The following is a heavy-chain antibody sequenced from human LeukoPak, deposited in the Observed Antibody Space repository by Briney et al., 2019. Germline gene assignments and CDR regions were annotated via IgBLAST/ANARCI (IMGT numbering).Heavy chain of an antibody. D-gene: IGHD3-10*01. CDR1: GFTFSSSW. CDR3: AGYGSGSYFYFDY. Sequence: GGSLRLSCAASGFTFSSSWMTWVRQAPGKGLEWLANVGQDGTENYYADSVRGRFTISRDNAKNSLYLQMNSLRAEDTAVYYCAGYGSGSYFYFDYWGQGTLVTVSS. V-gene: IGHV3-7*05. J-gene: IGHJ4*02. CDR2: VGQDGTEN.